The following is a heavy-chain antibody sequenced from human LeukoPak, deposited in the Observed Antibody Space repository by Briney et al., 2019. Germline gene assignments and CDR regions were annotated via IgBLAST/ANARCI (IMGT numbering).Heavy chain of an antibody. CDR2: ISSSSSYI. V-gene: IGHV3-21*01. CDR1: GFTLSSYS. Sequence: GGSLRLSCAASGFTLSSYSMNWVRQAPGKGLEWVSSISSSSSYIYYADSVKGRFTISRDNAKNSLYLQMNSLRAEDTAVYYCAREQDVYDSSGSPDYWGQGTLVTVSS. D-gene: IGHD3-22*01. J-gene: IGHJ4*02. CDR3: AREQDVYDSSGSPDY.